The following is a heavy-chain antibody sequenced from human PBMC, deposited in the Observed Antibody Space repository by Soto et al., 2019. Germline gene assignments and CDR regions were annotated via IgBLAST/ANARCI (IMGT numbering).Heavy chain of an antibody. CDR3: ARDGLNYDILTGYYFSGNSFDY. CDR1: GYTFTSYA. V-gene: IGHV1-3*01. J-gene: IGHJ4*02. Sequence: ASVKVSCKASGYTFTSYAMHWVRQAPGQRLEWMGWLNAGNGNTKYSQKFQGRVTITRDTSASTAYMELSSLRSEDTAVYYCARDGLNYDILTGYYFSGNSFDYWGQGT. D-gene: IGHD3-9*01. CDR2: LNAGNGNT.